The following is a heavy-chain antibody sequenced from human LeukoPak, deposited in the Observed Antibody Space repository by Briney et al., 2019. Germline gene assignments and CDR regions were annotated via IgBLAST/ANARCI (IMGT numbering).Heavy chain of an antibody. J-gene: IGHJ4*02. CDR3: AKGDCSSTSCYTFDY. D-gene: IGHD2-2*02. V-gene: IGHV3-30*18. CDR1: GFTFSSYG. CDR2: ISYDGSNK. Sequence: PGGSLRLSCAASGFTFSSYGMPWVRQAPGKGLEWVAVISYDGSNKYYADSVKGRFTISRDNSKNTLYLQMNSLRAEDTAVYYCAKGDCSSTSCYTFDYWGQGTLVTVSS.